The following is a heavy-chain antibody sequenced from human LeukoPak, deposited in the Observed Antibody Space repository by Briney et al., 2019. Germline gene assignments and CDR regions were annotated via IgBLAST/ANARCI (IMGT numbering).Heavy chain of an antibody. J-gene: IGHJ4*02. Sequence: ASVKVSCKASGYTFTGYYMHWVRQAPGQGLEWVGWINPNSGGTNYAQKFQGRVTMTRDTSISTAYMELSRLRSDDTAVYYCARVSWYSYGYGYWGQGTLVTVSS. V-gene: IGHV1-2*02. D-gene: IGHD5-18*01. CDR1: GYTFTGYY. CDR2: INPNSGGT. CDR3: ARVSWYSYGYGY.